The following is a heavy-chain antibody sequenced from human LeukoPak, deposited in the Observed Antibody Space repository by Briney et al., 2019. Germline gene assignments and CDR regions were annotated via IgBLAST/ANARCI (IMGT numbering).Heavy chain of an antibody. V-gene: IGHV1-2*02. CDR1: GYTFTGYY. D-gene: IGHD3-10*01. J-gene: IGHJ6*03. CDR2: INPNSGGT. Sequence: GASVKVSCKASGYTFTGYYMHWVRQAPGQGLEWMGWINPNSGGTNYAQKFQGRVTMTRDTSISTAYMELSRLRSDDTAVYYCARGTYYYGSGRYYYYMDVWGKGTTVTVSS. CDR3: ARGTYYYGSGRYYYYMDV.